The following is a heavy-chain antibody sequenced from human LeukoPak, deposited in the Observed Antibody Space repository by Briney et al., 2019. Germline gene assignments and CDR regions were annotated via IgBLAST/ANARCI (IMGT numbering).Heavy chain of an antibody. J-gene: IGHJ4*02. Sequence: SETLSLTCAVYGGSFSGYYWSWIRQPPGKGLEWIGEINHSGSTNYNPSLRSRVTISVDTSKNQFSLKLSSVTAADTAVYYCARGLTGYSSGSYDYWGQGTLVTVSS. CDR2: INHSGST. CDR3: ARGLTGYSSGSYDY. CDR1: GGSFSGYY. D-gene: IGHD6-19*01. V-gene: IGHV4-34*01.